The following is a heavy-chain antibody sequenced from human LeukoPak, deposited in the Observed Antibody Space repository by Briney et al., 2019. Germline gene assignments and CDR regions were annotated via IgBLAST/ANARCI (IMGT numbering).Heavy chain of an antibody. J-gene: IGHJ5*02. D-gene: IGHD3-10*01. CDR2: ISSSSSTI. CDR3: TRRFYGSGSYFSDH. V-gene: IGHV3-48*01. Sequence: GGSLRLSCAASGFIFSNYNMNWVRQAPGKGLEWVSYISSSSSTIYYADSVKGRFTISRDNAKNSLYLQVNSLRVEDTAVYYCTRRFYGSGSYFSDHWGQGTLVTVSS. CDR1: GFIFSNYN.